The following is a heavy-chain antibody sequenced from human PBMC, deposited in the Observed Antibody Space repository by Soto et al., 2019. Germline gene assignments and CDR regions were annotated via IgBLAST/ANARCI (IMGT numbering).Heavy chain of an antibody. D-gene: IGHD4-17*01. J-gene: IGHJ6*03. CDR2: IRSKANSYAT. V-gene: IGHV3-73*01. CDR1: GFTFSGSA. Sequence: GGSLRLSCAASGFTFSGSAMHWVRQASGKGLEWVGRIRSKANSYATAYAASVKGRFTISRDDSKNTAYLQMNSLKTEDTAVYYCTRSTVTTVDYYYMDVWGKGTTDTVSS. CDR3: TRSTVTTVDYYYMDV.